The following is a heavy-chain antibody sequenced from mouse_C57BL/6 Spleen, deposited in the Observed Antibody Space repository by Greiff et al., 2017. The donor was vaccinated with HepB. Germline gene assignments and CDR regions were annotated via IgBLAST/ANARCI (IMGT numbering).Heavy chain of an antibody. CDR3: ARQSSSYFDY. V-gene: IGHV5-6*01. Sequence: EVHLVDSGGDLVKPGGSLKLSCAASGFTFSSYGMSWVRQTPDKRLEWVATVSGGGSYTYYPDSVKGRFTISRDNAKNTLYLQMSSLKSEDTAMYYCARQSSSYFDYWGQGTTLTVSS. D-gene: IGHD1-1*01. CDR2: VSGGGSYT. CDR1: GFTFSSYG. J-gene: IGHJ2*01.